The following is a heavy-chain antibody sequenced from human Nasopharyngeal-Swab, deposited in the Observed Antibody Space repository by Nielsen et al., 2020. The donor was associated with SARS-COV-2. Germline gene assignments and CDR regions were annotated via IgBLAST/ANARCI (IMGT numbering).Heavy chain of an antibody. V-gene: IGHV3-23*03. D-gene: IGHD2-15*01. Sequence: GGSLRLSCAASGFTFGNYAMSWVRQAPGKGLEWISLINSAGSSTYYADSVKGRFTVSRDYPRNTLYLEMSSLRAEDTAVYYCAKARLGAAPYDYWGQGTLVTVSS. CDR2: INSAGSST. CDR1: GFTFGNYA. CDR3: AKARLGAAPYDY. J-gene: IGHJ4*02.